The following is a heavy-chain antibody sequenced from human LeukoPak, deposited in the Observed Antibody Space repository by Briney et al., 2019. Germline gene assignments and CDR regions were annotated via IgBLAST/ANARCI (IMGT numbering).Heavy chain of an antibody. CDR1: GFTFSVSA. CDR3: TRLDYGSDY. V-gene: IGHV3-73*01. Sequence: GGSLRLSCAASGFTFSVSAIHWVRQASGKGLEWVGRIRTRTNRYATAYAAAVKGRFTVSRDDSKDTAYLQMNSLKTEDTAVYYCTRLDYGSDYWGQGTQVIVSS. J-gene: IGHJ4*02. CDR2: IRTRTNRYAT. D-gene: IGHD3-10*01.